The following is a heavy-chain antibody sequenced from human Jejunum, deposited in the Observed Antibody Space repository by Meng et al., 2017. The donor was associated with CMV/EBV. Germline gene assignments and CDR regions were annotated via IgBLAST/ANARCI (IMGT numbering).Heavy chain of an antibody. CDR2: IRYNGSDK. CDR3: ARVRDGSGSYYQDFHH. V-gene: IGHV3-30*02. D-gene: IGHD3-10*01. J-gene: IGHJ1*01. Sequence: SFRSYGMHWVRQDPGKGMEWVAFIRYNGSDKYYADSVKGRFTISRDNSKSTLYLQMNSLRTDDTAVYTCARVRDGSGSYYQDFHHWGQGTLVTVSS. CDR1: SFRSYG.